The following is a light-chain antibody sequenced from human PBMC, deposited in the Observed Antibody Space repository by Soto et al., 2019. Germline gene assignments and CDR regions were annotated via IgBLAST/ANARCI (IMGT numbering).Light chain of an antibody. V-gene: IGKV3-15*01. CDR3: QHYSSRPPWT. CDR1: QSVSSTY. Sequence: ETVLTQSPGTLSSSPGDRAILSCRASQSVSSTYLAWLQQKPGQAPRLLIYGASTRATGIPVRFTGSGSGTEFTLTISSLQSEEFALYYCQHYSSRPPWTFGRGTKVDIK. J-gene: IGKJ1*01. CDR2: GAS.